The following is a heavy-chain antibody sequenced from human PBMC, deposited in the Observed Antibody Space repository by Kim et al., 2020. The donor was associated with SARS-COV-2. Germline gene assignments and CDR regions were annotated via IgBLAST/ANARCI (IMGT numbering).Heavy chain of an antibody. Sequence: LKRRVTISVDTSKNQFSLKLSSVTAADTAVYYCARGAVKIFGVVKRYFDYWGQGTLVTVSS. CDR3: ARGAVKIFGVVKRYFDY. J-gene: IGHJ4*02. V-gene: IGHV4-34*01. D-gene: IGHD3-3*01.